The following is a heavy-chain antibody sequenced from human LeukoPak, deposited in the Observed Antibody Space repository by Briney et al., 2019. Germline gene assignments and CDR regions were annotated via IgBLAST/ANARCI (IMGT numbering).Heavy chain of an antibody. J-gene: IGHJ4*02. D-gene: IGHD3-22*01. CDR1: GYTFTTYY. Sequence: ASVKVSCKASGYTFTTYYMHWVRQAPGQGLEWMGIINPSDEITTYAQKFQGRVTMTRDTSTSTIYMELSSLRSEDTAVYYCARVDPEYYDGSGYYFDFRYWGQGTLVTVSS. V-gene: IGHV1-46*01. CDR2: INPSDEIT. CDR3: ARVDPEYYDGSGYYFDFRY.